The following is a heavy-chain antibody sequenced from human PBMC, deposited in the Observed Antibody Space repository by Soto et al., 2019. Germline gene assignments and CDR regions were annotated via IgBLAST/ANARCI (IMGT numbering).Heavy chain of an antibody. J-gene: IGHJ3*02. CDR3: AIHYYDSSAYYAFDI. CDR1: GYSFINYW. D-gene: IGHD3-22*01. Sequence: PGESLKLSCKGSGYSFINYWIGWVRQMPGKGLEWMGIMCPGDSDSRYSPSFQGQVTMSADKSISTAYLQWSSLKASDTAMYYCAIHYYDSSAYYAFDIWGQGTMVTVSS. CDR2: MCPGDSDS. V-gene: IGHV5-51*01.